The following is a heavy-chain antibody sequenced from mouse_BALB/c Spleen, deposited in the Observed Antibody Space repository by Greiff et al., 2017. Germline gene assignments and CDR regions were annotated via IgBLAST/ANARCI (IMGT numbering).Heavy chain of an antibody. CDR1: GYSITSGYY. CDR3: ARYGYDGVFAY. CDR2: ISYDGSN. V-gene: IGHV3-6*02. J-gene: IGHJ3*01. Sequence: DVQLVESGPGLVKPSQSLSLTCSVTGYSITSGYYWNWIRQFPGNKLEWMGYISYDGSNNYNPSLKNRISITRDTSKNQFFLKLNSVTTEDTATYYCARYGYDGVFAYWGQGTLVTVSA. D-gene: IGHD2-2*01.